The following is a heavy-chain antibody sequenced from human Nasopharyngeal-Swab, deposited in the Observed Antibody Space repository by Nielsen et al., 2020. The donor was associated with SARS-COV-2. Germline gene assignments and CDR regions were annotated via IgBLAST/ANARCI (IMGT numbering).Heavy chain of an antibody. CDR3: ARDHDYGDYYFDC. CDR2: ISSSSSYI. D-gene: IGHD4-17*01. V-gene: IGHV3-21*01. Sequence: WIRQPPGKGLEWVSSISSSSSYIYYADSVKGRFTISRDNAKNSLYLQMNSLRAEDTAVYYCARDHDYGDYYFDCWGQGTLVTVSS. J-gene: IGHJ4*02.